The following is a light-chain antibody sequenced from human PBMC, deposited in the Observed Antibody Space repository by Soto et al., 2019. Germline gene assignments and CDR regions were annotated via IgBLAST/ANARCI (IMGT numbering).Light chain of an antibody. CDR1: GSNIGGNS. V-gene: IGLV1-44*01. J-gene: IGLJ3*02. CDR2: RNN. Sequence: QSVLTQPPSTSGTPGQRVTIPCSGSGSNIGGNSVTWYQRLPGAAPKLLVYRNNHRPSGVPDRFSGSKSGTSASLAISDLQSEDEADYYCATWDDSLSGVEFGGGTKVTVL. CDR3: ATWDDSLSGVE.